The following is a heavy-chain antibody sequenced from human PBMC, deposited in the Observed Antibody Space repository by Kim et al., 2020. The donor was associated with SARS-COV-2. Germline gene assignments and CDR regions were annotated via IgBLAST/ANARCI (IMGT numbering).Heavy chain of an antibody. CDR2: IYYSGST. J-gene: IGHJ4*02. Sequence: SETLSLTCTVSGGSISSSSYYWGWIRQPPGKGLEWIGSIYYSGSTYYNPSLKSRVTISVDTSKNQFSLKLSSVTAADTAVYYCARMSTYYYDSSGYYVDYWGQGTLVTVSS. V-gene: IGHV4-39*01. CDR1: GGSISSSSYY. CDR3: ARMSTYYYDSSGYYVDY. D-gene: IGHD3-22*01.